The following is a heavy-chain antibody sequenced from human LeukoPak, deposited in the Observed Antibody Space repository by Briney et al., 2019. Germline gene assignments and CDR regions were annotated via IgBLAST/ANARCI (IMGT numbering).Heavy chain of an antibody. Sequence: SETLSLTCTVSGGSISSSSYYWGWIRQSPGKGLEWIGSIYYSGSTYYNPSLKSRVTISVDTSKNQFSLKLSSVTAADTAVYYCARHRRYCSSTSCYALDYWGQGTLVTVSS. CDR2: IYYSGST. CDR3: ARHRRYCSSTSCYALDY. CDR1: GGSISSSSYY. V-gene: IGHV4-39*01. J-gene: IGHJ4*02. D-gene: IGHD2-2*01.